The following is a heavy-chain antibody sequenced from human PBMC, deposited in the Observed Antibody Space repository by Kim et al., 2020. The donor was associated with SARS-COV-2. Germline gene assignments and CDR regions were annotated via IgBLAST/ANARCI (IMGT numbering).Heavy chain of an antibody. V-gene: IGHV4-4*02. CDR2: IYHSGST. D-gene: IGHD3-22*01. J-gene: IGHJ4*02. CDR1: GGSISSSNW. Sequence: SETLSLTCAVSGGSISSSNWWSWVRQPPGKGLEWIGEIYHSGSTNYNPSLKSRVTISVDKSKNQFSLKLSSVTAADTAVYYCVEERVVVAKGHYFDYWGQGTLVTVSS. CDR3: VEERVVVAKGHYFDY.